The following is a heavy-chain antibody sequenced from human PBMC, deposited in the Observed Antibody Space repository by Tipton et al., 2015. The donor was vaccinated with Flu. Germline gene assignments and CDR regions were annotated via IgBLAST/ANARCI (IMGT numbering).Heavy chain of an antibody. D-gene: IGHD3-22*01. CDR1: GGSMKSNY. J-gene: IGHJ5*02. Sequence: TLSLTCTVSGGSMKSNYWSWIRQPAGRGLEWIGRIYVRDTTNTNYNPSLKSRVTMSRDTSKNQFSLRLSPVTAADTAVYYCARGPYYYDETGALKFDPWGQGTLVTVTS. V-gene: IGHV4-4*07. CDR2: IYVRDTT. CDR3: ARGPYYYDETGALKFDP.